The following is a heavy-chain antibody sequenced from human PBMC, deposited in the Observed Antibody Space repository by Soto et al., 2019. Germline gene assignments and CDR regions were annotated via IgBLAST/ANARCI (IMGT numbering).Heavy chain of an antibody. V-gene: IGHV3-23*01. CDR2: ISAGGSNT. D-gene: IGHD4-17*01. J-gene: IGHJ5*02. CDR1: GFSFSNYA. CDR3: ARHGFYGDYSSNYFDP. Sequence: GGSLRLSCAASGFSFSNYAMNWVRQAPGKGLEWVSAISAGGSNTNYADSVKGRFTISSDNSKNTLYLQMNGLRADDTAIYYCARHGFYGDYSSNYFDPWGQGTLVTVSS.